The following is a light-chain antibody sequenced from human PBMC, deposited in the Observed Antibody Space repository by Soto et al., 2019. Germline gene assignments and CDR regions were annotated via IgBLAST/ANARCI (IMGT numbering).Light chain of an antibody. CDR1: QSVASSH. J-gene: IGKJ3*01. V-gene: IGKV3-20*01. Sequence: EIVLTKAPGTLSLSPGERATLSCRARQSVASSHLAWYRQKPGQTPRLLIYDASSRATGIPDRISGSGSGTDFTLTISRLEPEDWAVYYCQQYGSAPFTFGPGTKVDSK. CDR2: DAS. CDR3: QQYGSAPFT.